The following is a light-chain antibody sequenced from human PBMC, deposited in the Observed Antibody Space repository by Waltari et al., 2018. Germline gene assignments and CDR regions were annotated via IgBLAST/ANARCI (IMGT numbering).Light chain of an antibody. Sequence: EIVMTQSPATLPVSPGERATLSCRASQSIGTNLAWYQQKPGQAPKLLIYGASTRATGIPARFRGSASGTEFTLTITSLQSEDFEVYYCHQYHNWPLTFGPGTRVDIK. CDR2: GAS. CDR3: HQYHNWPLT. J-gene: IGKJ3*01. CDR1: QSIGTN. V-gene: IGKV3-15*01.